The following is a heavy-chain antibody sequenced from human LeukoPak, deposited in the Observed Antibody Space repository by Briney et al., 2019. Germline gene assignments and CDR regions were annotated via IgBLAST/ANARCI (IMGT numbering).Heavy chain of an antibody. CDR2: ISSSSSTI. J-gene: IGHJ1*01. V-gene: IGHV3-48*01. CDR3: AKQDYGDYVAEYFQH. D-gene: IGHD4-17*01. Sequence: GGSLRLSCAASGFTFSSYSMNWVRQAPGKGLEWVSYISSSSSTIYYADSVKGRFTISRDNSKNTLYLQMNSLRAEDTAVYYCAKQDYGDYVAEYFQHWGQGTLVTVSS. CDR1: GFTFSSYS.